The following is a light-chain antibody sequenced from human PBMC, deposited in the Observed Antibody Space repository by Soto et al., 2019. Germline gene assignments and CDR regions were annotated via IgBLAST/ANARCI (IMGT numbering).Light chain of an antibody. Sequence: EIVLTQSPGTLSLSPGERATLSCRASQSVSSYLALYQQKPGQAPRLLIYDASNRATGIPARFSGSGSGTEFTLTISSLQSEDFAVYYCQQYNNWPLTFGGGTKV. J-gene: IGKJ4*01. CDR2: DAS. CDR1: QSVSSY. V-gene: IGKV3-15*01. CDR3: QQYNNWPLT.